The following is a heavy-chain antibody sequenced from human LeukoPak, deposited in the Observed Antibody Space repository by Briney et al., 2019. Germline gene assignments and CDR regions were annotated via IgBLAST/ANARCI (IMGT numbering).Heavy chain of an antibody. CDR2: INHSGST. J-gene: IGHJ6*03. CDR3: ARGRSYYMDV. Sequence: SETLSLTCAVSGYSISSGYYWSWIRQPPGKGLEWIGEINHSGSTNYNPSLKSRVTISVDTSKNQFSLKLSSVTAADTAVYYCARGRSYYMDVWGKGTTVTVSS. V-gene: IGHV4-34*01. CDR1: GYSISSGYY.